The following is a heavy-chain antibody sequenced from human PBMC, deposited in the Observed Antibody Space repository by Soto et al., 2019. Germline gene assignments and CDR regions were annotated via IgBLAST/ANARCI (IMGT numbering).Heavy chain of an antibody. V-gene: IGHV3-30*18. D-gene: IGHD3-10*01. Sequence: QVQLVESGGGVVQPGRSLRLSCAASGFTFSSYGMHWVRQAPGKGLEWVAVISYDGSNKYYADSVKGRFTISRDNSKNTVYLQMNSLRAEDTAVYYCAKDRRYRGGYYLDYWGQGTLVTVSS. CDR2: ISYDGSNK. CDR3: AKDRRYRGGYYLDY. CDR1: GFTFSSYG. J-gene: IGHJ4*02.